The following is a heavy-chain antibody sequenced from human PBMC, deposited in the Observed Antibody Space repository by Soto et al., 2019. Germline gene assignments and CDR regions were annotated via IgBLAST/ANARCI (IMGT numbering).Heavy chain of an antibody. J-gene: IGHJ6*02. Sequence: QVQLVQSGAEVKKPRSSVKVSCKASGGTFSSYAISWVRQAPGQGLEWMGGIIPISDTTNYAQKFQCRVTITAEESTSTAYMELSSLRSEDKAVYYCARSQGSSTSLEIYYYYYYGMDVWGQGTTVTVSS. CDR2: IIPISDTT. CDR1: GGTFSSYA. V-gene: IGHV1-69*01. D-gene: IGHD2-2*01. CDR3: ARSQGSSTSLEIYYYYYYGMDV.